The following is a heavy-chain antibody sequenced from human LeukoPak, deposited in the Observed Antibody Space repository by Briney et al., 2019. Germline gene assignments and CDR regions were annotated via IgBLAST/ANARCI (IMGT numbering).Heavy chain of an antibody. CDR1: GYTFTSYY. V-gene: IGHV1-46*01. D-gene: IGHD3-3*01. J-gene: IGHJ4*02. Sequence: GASVKVSGKASGYTFTSYYMHWVRQAPGQGLEWMGIINPSGGSTSYAQKFQGRVTMTRDTSTSTVYMELSSLRSEDTAVYYCARDLGRDITIFGVVIPNFDYWGQGTLVTVSS. CDR3: ARDLGRDITIFGVVIPNFDY. CDR2: INPSGGST.